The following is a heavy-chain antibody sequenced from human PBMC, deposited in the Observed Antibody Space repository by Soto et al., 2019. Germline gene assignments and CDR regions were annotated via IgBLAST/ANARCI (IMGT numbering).Heavy chain of an antibody. Sequence: SGPTLVNPTQTLTLTCIFSGFSLRTSGVGVGWIRQPPGKALEWLGFIYWNDDKRYSPSLKIRLTITKDTSKNQVVLTMTNMDPVDTATYYCAKSGSSGWYGWFDPWGQGTLVTVSS. CDR3: AKSGSSGWYGWFDP. J-gene: IGHJ5*02. V-gene: IGHV2-5*01. D-gene: IGHD6-19*01. CDR2: IYWNDDK. CDR1: GFSLRTSGVG.